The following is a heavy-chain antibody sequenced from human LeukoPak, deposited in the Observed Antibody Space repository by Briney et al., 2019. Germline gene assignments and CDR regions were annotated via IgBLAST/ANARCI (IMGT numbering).Heavy chain of an antibody. Sequence: GGSLRLSCAASGLIFSDAWMSWVRQAPGKGLEWVGRIKSKAGGETRDYGAPVKGRFTISRDDSENTVFLQLNTLKIEVTAVYYCAWSGLNYFATWGQGTLVTVSS. CDR1: GLIFSDAW. V-gene: IGHV3-15*01. CDR3: AWSGLNYFAT. D-gene: IGHD3-3*01. J-gene: IGHJ5*02. CDR2: IKSKAGGETR.